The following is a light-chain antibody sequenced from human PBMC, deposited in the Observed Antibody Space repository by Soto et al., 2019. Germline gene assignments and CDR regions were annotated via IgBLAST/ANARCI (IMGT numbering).Light chain of an antibody. J-gene: IGKJ2*03. Sequence: EVALTQSPGTLSLSPGERATLSCRASQSVINYLGWYQQKPGQAPRLLIYGVSSRATGIPDRFSGSGSGTDFTLTISRLEPEDFAVYYCHQYGSSHSFGQGTKLEIK. V-gene: IGKV3-20*01. CDR1: QSVINY. CDR3: HQYGSSHS. CDR2: GVS.